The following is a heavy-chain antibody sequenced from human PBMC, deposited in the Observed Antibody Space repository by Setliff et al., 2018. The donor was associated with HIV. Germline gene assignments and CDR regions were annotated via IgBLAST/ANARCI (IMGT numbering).Heavy chain of an antibody. V-gene: IGHV4-34*01. CDR3: ARGRYFDWSSSISYYYDMDV. J-gene: IGHJ6*02. CDR2: INHRGST. Sequence: SETLSLTCAVYGGSINGGSFRAYYWSWIRQSPGKGLEWIGEINHRGSTNYNPSLNGRLTISVDTSKRQFSLRVNSVTAADTAVYYCARGRYFDWSSSISYYYDMDVWGQGTTVTVSS. CDR1: GGSINGGSFRAYY. D-gene: IGHD3-9*01.